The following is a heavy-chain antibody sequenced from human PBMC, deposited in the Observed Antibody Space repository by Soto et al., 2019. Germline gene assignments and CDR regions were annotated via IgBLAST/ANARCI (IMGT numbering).Heavy chain of an antibody. CDR3: XXXXXXXXSSGFDC. J-gene: IGHJ4*02. Sequence: QVQLVQSGAEVKKPGASVKVSCKASGYTFTSYTISWVRQAXGXXXXWMGWISAYNGNTNYAQNLQGRVTMTTDTXXXXXXXXXXXXXXXXXXXXXXXXXXXXXXSSGFDCWGQGTLVTVSS. V-gene: IGHV1-18*01. CDR2: ISAYNGNT. CDR1: GYTFTSYT. D-gene: IGHD3-22*01.